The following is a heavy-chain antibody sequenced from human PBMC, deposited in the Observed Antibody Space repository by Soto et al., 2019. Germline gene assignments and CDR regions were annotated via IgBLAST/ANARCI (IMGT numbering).Heavy chain of an antibody. J-gene: IGHJ6*02. Sequence: EVQLVESGGGLVQPGGSLRLSCAASGFTFSSYEMNWVRQAPCKGLEWVSYISSSGRTTYYADSVKGSFTISRDNAKNSRSLQVHSLRAGDTAVYYCARERDELGGILPYYYGMDVWGQGTTVTVSS. CDR3: ARERDELGGILPYYYGMDV. D-gene: IGHD7-27*01. V-gene: IGHV3-48*03. CDR1: GFTFSSYE. CDR2: ISSSGRTT.